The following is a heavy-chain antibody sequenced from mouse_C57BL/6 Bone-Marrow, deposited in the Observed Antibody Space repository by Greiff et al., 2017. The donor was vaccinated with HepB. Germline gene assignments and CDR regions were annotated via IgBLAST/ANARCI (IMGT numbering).Heavy chain of an antibody. CDR1: GFTFSSYA. J-gene: IGHJ1*03. CDR3: AREEYYGSRTSYWYFDV. Sequence: EVMLVESGGGLVKPGGSLKLSCAASGFTFSSYAMSWVRQTPEKRLEWVATISDGGSYTYYPDNVKGRFTISRDNAKNNLYLQMSHLKYEDTAMYYCAREEYYGSRTSYWYFDVWGTGTTVTVSS. D-gene: IGHD1-1*01. V-gene: IGHV5-4*01. CDR2: ISDGGSYT.